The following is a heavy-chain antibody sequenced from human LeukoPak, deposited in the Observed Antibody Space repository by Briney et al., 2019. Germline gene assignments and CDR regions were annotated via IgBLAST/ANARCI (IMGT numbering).Heavy chain of an antibody. J-gene: IGHJ4*02. V-gene: IGHV3-23*01. CDR3: AKDTAAGTIYFDY. CDR2: ISGSGGST. D-gene: IGHD6-13*01. CDR1: GFTFSSYA. Sequence: GGSLRLSCAASGFTFSSYAMSWVRQAPGEGLEWVSAISGSGGSTYYADSVKGRFTVSRDNSKNTLYLQMNSLRAEDTAVYYCAKDTAAGTIYFDYWGQGTLVTVSS.